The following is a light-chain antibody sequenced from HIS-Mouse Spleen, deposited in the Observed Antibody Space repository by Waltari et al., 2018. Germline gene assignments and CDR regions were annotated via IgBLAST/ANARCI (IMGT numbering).Light chain of an antibody. V-gene: IGLV2-23*01. CDR1: SSDVGSYNL. CDR2: DGS. CDR3: CSYAGSSTWV. Sequence: QSALTQPASVSGSPGPSITISCTGTSSDVGSYNLASWYQQHPGKVPKPMIYDGSKRPSGVSNRFSGSKSGNTASLTISGLQAEDEADYYCCSYAGSSTWVFGGGTKLTVL. J-gene: IGLJ3*02.